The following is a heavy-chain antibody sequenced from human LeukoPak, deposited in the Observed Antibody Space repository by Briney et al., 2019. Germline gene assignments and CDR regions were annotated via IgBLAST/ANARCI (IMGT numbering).Heavy chain of an antibody. J-gene: IGHJ6*02. Sequence: SETLSLTCTVSGGSVSSGSYYWSWLRQPPGQGLKWIGYIYYSGTTNYNPSLKSRVTISVDTSKNQFSLKLSSVTAADTAVYYCARGAVTSSYYYYGMDVWVQGTTVTVS. CDR1: GGSVSSGSYY. V-gene: IGHV4-61*01. CDR3: ARGAVTSSYYYYGMDV. D-gene: IGHD4-17*01. CDR2: IYYSGTT.